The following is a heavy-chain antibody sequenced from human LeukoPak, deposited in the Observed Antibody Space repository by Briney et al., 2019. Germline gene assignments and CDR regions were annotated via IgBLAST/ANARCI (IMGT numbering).Heavy chain of an antibody. CDR3: ARVGSDGSYFDY. V-gene: IGHV4-31*03. J-gene: IGHJ4*02. CDR1: GGSISSGGYY. Sequence: SETLSLTCTVSGGSISSGGYYWSWIRQHPGKGLEWIGYIYYSGSTYYNPSLKSRVTMSVDTSKNQFSLKVSSVTAADTAVYYCARVGSDGSYFDYWGQGTLVTVSS. D-gene: IGHD1-26*01. CDR2: IYYSGST.